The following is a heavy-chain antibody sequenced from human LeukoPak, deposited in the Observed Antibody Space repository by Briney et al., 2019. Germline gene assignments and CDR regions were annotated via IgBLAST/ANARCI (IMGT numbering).Heavy chain of an antibody. D-gene: IGHD3-9*01. CDR1: GFTFSSCS. J-gene: IGHJ5*02. V-gene: IGHV3-21*04. CDR2: ISSSSSYI. Sequence: GGSLRLSCAASGFTFSSCSMNWVRQAPGKGLEWVSSISSSSSYIYYADSVKGRFTISRDNAKNSLYLQMNSLRAEDTAVYYCARDQMYWKSKVPYYDILTGYYNRRWFDPWGQGTLVTVSS. CDR3: ARDQMYWKSKVPYYDILTGYYNRRWFDP.